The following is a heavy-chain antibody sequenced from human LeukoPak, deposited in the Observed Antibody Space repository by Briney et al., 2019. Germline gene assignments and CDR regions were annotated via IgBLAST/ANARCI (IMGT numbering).Heavy chain of an antibody. CDR1: GGSISSNY. D-gene: IGHD1-14*01. CDR3: ARHNRASSTDWFDP. V-gene: IGHV4-59*08. Sequence: PSETLSLTCTVSGGSISSNYWSWIRQPPGKGLEWIGIYYSGTTNYNPSLKSRVTISIDTSKKQFSLKLSSVTAADTAVYYCARHNRASSTDWFDPWGQGTLVTVS. J-gene: IGHJ5*02. CDR2: IYYSGTT.